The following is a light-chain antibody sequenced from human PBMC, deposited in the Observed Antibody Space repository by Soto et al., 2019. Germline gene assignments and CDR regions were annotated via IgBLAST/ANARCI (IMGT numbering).Light chain of an antibody. CDR2: SNN. CDR1: SSNIGSNT. CDR3: AAWDDSLNGPVV. J-gene: IGLJ2*01. Sequence: QPVLTQPPSASGTPGQRVTISCSGSSSNIGSNTVNWYQLLPGTAPKLLIYSNNQRPSGVPDRFSGSKSGTSASLAINGLQSEDEADYYCAAWDDSLNGPVVFGGGTKLTVL. V-gene: IGLV1-44*01.